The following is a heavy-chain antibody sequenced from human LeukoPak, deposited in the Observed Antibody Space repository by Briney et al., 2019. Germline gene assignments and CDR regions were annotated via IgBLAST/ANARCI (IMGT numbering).Heavy chain of an antibody. V-gene: IGHV1-2*02. D-gene: IGHD3-3*01. CDR1: GYTFTGYY. J-gene: IGHJ4*02. CDR2: INPNSGGT. CDR3: ATPGGGGYYFSVHY. Sequence: ASVKVSCKASGYTFTGYYMHWVRQAPGQGLEWMGWINPNSGGTNYAQKFQGRVTITADESTSTAYMELSSLRSEDTAVYYCATPGGGGYYFSVHYWGQGTLVTVSS.